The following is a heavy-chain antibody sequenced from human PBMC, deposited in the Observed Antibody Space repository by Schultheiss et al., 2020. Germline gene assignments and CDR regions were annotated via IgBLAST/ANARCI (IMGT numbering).Heavy chain of an antibody. CDR1: GGTFSSYA. D-gene: IGHD2-2*01. CDR2: ISAYNGNT. V-gene: IGHV1-18*01. CDR3: ARDPGEVVPTPYYGMDV. Sequence: ASVKVSCKASGGTFSSYAISWVRQAPGQGLEWMGWISAYNGNTNYAQKLQGRVTMTTDTSTSTAYMELRSLRSDDTAVYYCARDPGEVVPTPYYGMDVWGQGTTVTVSS. J-gene: IGHJ6*02.